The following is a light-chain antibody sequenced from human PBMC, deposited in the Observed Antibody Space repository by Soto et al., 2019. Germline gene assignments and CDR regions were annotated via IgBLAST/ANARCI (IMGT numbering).Light chain of an antibody. J-gene: IGLJ2*01. CDR2: AVN. Sequence: QSALTQPRSVSGSPGQSVTISCTGTNNDVGFYNYVSWYQQQLGKAPKLLIYAVNKRPSGVPPRFSGSKSANTASLTISGLQAADEADYYCNSYAGGLVLFGGGTKLTVL. CDR1: NNDVGFYNY. CDR3: NSYAGGLVL. V-gene: IGLV2-11*01.